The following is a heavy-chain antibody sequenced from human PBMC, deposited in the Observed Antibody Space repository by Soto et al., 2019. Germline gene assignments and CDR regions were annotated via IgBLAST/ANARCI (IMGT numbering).Heavy chain of an antibody. D-gene: IGHD1-1*01. CDR1: GYTFSDYR. CDR3: TRENWHFDY. J-gene: IGHJ4*02. Sequence: QVPLVQSGAEVKKPGASVKVSCKTSGYTFSDYRMHWVRQAPGQGLEWMGWVSPNSGDTNYAQEFQGRVTMTRDTSIKTVYMELNSLTSDDTSMFYCTRENWHFDYWGQGTLITVSS. CDR2: VSPNSGDT. V-gene: IGHV1-2*02.